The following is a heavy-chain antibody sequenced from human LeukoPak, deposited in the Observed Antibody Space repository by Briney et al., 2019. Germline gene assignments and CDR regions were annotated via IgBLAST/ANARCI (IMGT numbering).Heavy chain of an antibody. D-gene: IGHD5-12*01. CDR3: ARGATINEGFAY. CDR2: IIPMSTTT. CDR1: GGTFIRHA. J-gene: IGHJ4*02. V-gene: IGHV1-69*01. Sequence: GSSVKVSCRASGGTFIRHAINWVRQAPGQGLEWMGGIIPMSTTTKYAQKFQGRVTITADESTSTAYMELNSLRSEDTAVYYCARGATINEGFAYWGQGTLVTVSS.